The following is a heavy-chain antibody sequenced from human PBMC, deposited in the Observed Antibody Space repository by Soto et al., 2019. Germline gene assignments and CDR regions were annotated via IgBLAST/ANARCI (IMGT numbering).Heavy chain of an antibody. D-gene: IGHD3-10*01. J-gene: IGHJ4*02. CDR3: AHSGDRYGVLDY. Sequence: QITLKESGPTLVKPTQTLTLTCTFSGFSLSTSGVSVAWIRQAPGKALEWLALIYWDNDKRYSSALDSNLTITNHTHKNHADLTTTNMDSVDTGTYSCAHSGDRYGVLDYCGLGTLVTVSS. CDR1: GFSLSTSGVS. V-gene: IGHV2-5*02. CDR2: IYWDNDK.